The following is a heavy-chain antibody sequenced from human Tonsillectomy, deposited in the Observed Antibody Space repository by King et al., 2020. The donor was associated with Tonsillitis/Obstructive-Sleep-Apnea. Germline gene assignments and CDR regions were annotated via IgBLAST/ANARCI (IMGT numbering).Heavy chain of an antibody. J-gene: IGHJ4*02. V-gene: IGHV3-48*03. CDR1: GFTFSSYE. D-gene: IGHD6-13*01. CDR3: ARDGSSSWPRGYFDY. Sequence: EVQLVESGGGLVQPGGSLRLSCAASGFTFSSYEMNWVRQTPGKGLEWVSYISTSGSTIYYADSVKGRFTISRDNAKNSLYLQMNSLRAEDTAVYYCARDGSSSWPRGYFDYWGQGTLVTVSS. CDR2: ISTSGSTI.